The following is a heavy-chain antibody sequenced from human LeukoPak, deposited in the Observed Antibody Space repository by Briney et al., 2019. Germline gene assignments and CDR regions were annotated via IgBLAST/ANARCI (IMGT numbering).Heavy chain of an antibody. Sequence: TGRSLRLSCAASGFTFSSYAMHWVRQAPGKGLEWVAVISYDGSNKYYADSVKGRFTISRDNSKNTLYLQMNSLRAEDTAVYYCARDLEGEGFGDTGYMDVWGKGTTVTVSS. D-gene: IGHD3-10*01. J-gene: IGHJ6*03. V-gene: IGHV3-30-3*01. CDR1: GFTFSSYA. CDR3: ARDLEGEGFGDTGYMDV. CDR2: ISYDGSNK.